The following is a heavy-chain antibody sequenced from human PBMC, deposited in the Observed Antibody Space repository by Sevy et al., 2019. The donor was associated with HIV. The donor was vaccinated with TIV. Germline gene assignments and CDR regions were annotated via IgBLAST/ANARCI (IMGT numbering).Heavy chain of an antibody. CDR2: ISYDGKNE. CDR1: GFTFYNYG. D-gene: IGHD6-13*01. Sequence: GGSLRLSCAGSGFTFYNYGIHWVRQAPGKGLEWVTMISYDGKNENYADSVKGRLTISRENSKNTVYLQMNSLRPDDTAIYYCAKDRSGSWSVDYWGQGTLVTVSS. J-gene: IGHJ4*02. V-gene: IGHV3-30*18. CDR3: AKDRSGSWSVDY.